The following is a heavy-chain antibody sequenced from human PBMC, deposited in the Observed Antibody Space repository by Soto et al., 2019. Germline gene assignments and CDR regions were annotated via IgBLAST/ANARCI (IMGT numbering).Heavy chain of an antibody. V-gene: IGHV1-2*02. CDR1: GYTFVGYY. CDR3: ARDADFWRRGGMDL. J-gene: IGHJ6*02. D-gene: IGHD3-3*01. CDR2: LNPNSGGT. Sequence: QEQLVQSGAEVKKPGASVKVSCKASGYTFVGYYLHWVRQAPGQGLEWLGWLNPNSGGTNYAQRFQGRVTMTRDESISTASLELSRLKPDDTAVYFCARDADFWRRGGMDLWGQGTTVTVSS.